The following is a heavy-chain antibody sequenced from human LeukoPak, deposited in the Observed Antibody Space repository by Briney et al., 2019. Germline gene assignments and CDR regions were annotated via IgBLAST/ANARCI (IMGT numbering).Heavy chain of an antibody. V-gene: IGHV3-21*01. CDR1: GFTFSRYS. J-gene: IGHJ2*01. D-gene: IGHD2/OR15-2a*01. CDR2: ISISSNYI. Sequence: GGSLRLSCAASGFTFSRYSMNWVRQAPGKGLEWVSSISISSNYIYYADSVKGRFTISRDNAKNTLYLQMNSLRAEDTAVYYCARDWYYAIDFWGRGALVTVSS. CDR3: ARDWYYAIDF.